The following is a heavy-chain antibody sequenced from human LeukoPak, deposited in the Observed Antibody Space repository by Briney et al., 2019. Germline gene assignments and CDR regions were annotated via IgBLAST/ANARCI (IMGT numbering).Heavy chain of an antibody. CDR3: AGSAVTMWFDP. V-gene: IGHV4-59*01. J-gene: IGHJ5*02. D-gene: IGHD3-10*01. CDR2: IHYSGST. CDR1: GGSFSGYY. Sequence: SSETLSLTCAVYGGSFSGYYWSWIRQPPGKGLEWIGYIHYSGSTNYNPSLKSRVTMSVDTSKSQFSLNLNSVTAADTAVYYCAGSAVTMWFDPWGQGTLVTVSS.